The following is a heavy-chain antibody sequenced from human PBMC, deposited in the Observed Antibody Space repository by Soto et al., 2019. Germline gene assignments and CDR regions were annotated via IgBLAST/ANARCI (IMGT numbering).Heavy chain of an antibody. CDR2: ISGSGGST. CDR1: GFTFSSYA. J-gene: IGHJ4*02. Sequence: EVQLLESGGGLVQPGGSLRLSCAASGFTFSSYAMSWVRQAPGKGLEWVSAISGSGGSTYYADSVKGRFTISRDNSKNTLYLQMNSLRAEDTAVYYCAKGEGYSGYDEQFFDYWGQGTLVTVSS. V-gene: IGHV3-23*01. D-gene: IGHD5-12*01. CDR3: AKGEGYSGYDEQFFDY.